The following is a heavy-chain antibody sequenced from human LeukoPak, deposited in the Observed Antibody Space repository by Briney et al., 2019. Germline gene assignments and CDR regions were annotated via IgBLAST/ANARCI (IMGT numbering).Heavy chain of an antibody. Sequence: SETLSLTCTVSGGSISNFYWSWIRQPPGKGLEWIGYIYYTGSTNYNPSLKSRVTISVNTSKNQFSLKLSSVTAADTAVYYCARHDSSSSGASFDYWGQGTLVTVSS. CDR1: GGSISNFY. CDR2: IYYTGST. D-gene: IGHD6-6*01. V-gene: IGHV4-59*08. CDR3: ARHDSSSSGASFDY. J-gene: IGHJ4*02.